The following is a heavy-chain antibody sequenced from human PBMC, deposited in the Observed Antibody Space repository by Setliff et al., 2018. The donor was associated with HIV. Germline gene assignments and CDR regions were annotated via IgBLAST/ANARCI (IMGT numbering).Heavy chain of an antibody. J-gene: IGHJ3*02. CDR1: GSSIGSHY. CDR2: IYYSGST. D-gene: IGHD2-15*01. Sequence: SETLSLTCTVSGSSIGSHYWSWIRQPPGKGQEWMGYIYYSGSTNYNPSLKSRATISVDTSKNQFSLKLSSVTAADTAVYYCARDLHANYHVVEIWGPGTMVTVSS. V-gene: IGHV4-59*11. CDR3: ARDLHANYHVVEI.